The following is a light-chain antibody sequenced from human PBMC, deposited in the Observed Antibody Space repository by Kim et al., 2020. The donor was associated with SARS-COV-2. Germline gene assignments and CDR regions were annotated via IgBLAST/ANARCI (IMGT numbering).Light chain of an antibody. V-gene: IGLV3-1*01. J-gene: IGLJ3*02. Sequence: VSPGQTASITCSGDKLGDKYACWYQQRPGQSPVLVIYQDTKRPSGIPERFSGSNSGNTATLTISGTQAMDEADYYCQAWDSSTGVFGGGTQLTVL. CDR3: QAWDSSTGV. CDR1: KLGDKY. CDR2: QDT.